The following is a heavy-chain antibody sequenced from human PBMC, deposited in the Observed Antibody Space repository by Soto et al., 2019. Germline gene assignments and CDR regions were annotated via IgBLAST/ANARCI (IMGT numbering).Heavy chain of an antibody. D-gene: IGHD1-26*01. CDR2: ITGSGKSA. CDR3: AFHLGETYYPIDS. CDR1: GFTFSTFV. V-gene: IGHV3-23*01. J-gene: IGHJ6*02. Sequence: VLSVRLSFAASGFTFSTFVMTWFRQVPGEGLEWISSITGSGKSAYYADSVKGRVTISRDNSKNTLYLQISSLGVDDTAVYHWAFHLGETYYPIDSWGHGATVTV.